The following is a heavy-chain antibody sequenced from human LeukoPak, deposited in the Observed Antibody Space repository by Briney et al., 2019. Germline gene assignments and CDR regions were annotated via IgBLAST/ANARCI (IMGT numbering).Heavy chain of an antibody. D-gene: IGHD2-21*02. CDR2: IKQDGSEK. Sequence: GGSLRLSCAASGLTFSSYWMSWVRQAPGKGLEWVANIKQDGSEKYYVDSVKGRFTISRDNSKNTLYLQMNSLRAEDTAVYYCARGPPGAYCGGDCYASFDYWGQGTLVTVSS. CDR3: ARGPPGAYCGGDCYASFDY. V-gene: IGHV3-7*01. J-gene: IGHJ4*02. CDR1: GLTFSSYW.